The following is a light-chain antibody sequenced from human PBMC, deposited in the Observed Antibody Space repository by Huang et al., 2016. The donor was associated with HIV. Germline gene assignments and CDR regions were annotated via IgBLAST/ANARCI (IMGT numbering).Light chain of an antibody. CDR2: EAS. CDR3: QQFNHYPLT. J-gene: IGKJ4*01. V-gene: IGKV1D-13*01. CDR1: QGISNT. Sequence: QLTQSPSSLSASVGDRVTITCRASQGISNTLAWYQQKPGKAPKLLSYEASSLQTGAPARFSGSGSGTDFTLTISSLQPEDCATYYCQQFNHYPLTFGGGTKVEIE.